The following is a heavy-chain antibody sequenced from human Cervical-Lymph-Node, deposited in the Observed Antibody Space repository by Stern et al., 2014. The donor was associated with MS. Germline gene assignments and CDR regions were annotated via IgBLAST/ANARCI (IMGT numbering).Heavy chain of an antibody. CDR3: ARDDTSSSWYNY. V-gene: IGHV3-7*01. D-gene: IGHD6-13*01. CDR1: GFTFNNYW. Sequence: EVQLVESGGGLVQPGGSLRLSCAASGFTFNNYWMTWVRQAPWKGLEWVANIKQDGSEKFYVNSVKGRFTISRDNAKNSLYLQMNALKAEDTAVYYCARDDTSSSWYNYWGQGTLVTVSS. J-gene: IGHJ4*02. CDR2: IKQDGSEK.